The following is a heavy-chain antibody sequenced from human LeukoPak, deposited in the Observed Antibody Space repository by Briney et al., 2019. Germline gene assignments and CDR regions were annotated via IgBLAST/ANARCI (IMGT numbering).Heavy chain of an antibody. CDR1: GYTFTGYY. CDR3: ARVLLAAARTAGTTVGY. V-gene: IGHV1-2*02. D-gene: IGHD1-1*01. J-gene: IGHJ4*02. CDR2: INPNSGGT. Sequence: ASVKVSCKASGYTFTGYYMHWVRQAPGQGLEWMGWINPNSGGTNYAQKFQGRVTMTRDTSISTAYMELSRLRSDDTAVYYCARVLLAAARTAGTTVGYWGQGTLVTVSS.